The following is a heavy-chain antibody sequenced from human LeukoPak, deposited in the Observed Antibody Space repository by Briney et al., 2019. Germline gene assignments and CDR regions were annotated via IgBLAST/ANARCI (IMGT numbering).Heavy chain of an antibody. CDR3: ARYTAMVPFDY. V-gene: IGHV4-59*01. CDR1: GGYIRGYQ. J-gene: IGHJ4*02. D-gene: IGHD5-18*01. CDR2: IYYDGST. Sequence: PSETLSLTCSVSGGYIRGYQWSWIRQPPGKGLEWIGYIYYDGSTNYNPSLKSRVTISVDTSKNQFSLKLRSVTAADTAVYYYARYTAMVPFDYWGQGTLVSVSS.